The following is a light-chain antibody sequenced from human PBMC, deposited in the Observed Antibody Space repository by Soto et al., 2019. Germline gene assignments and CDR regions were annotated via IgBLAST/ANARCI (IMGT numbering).Light chain of an antibody. CDR2: AAS. CDR3: QQYNNDWT. CDR1: QGIRND. V-gene: IGKV1-17*01. J-gene: IGKJ1*01. Sequence: DIQMTQSPSSLSASVGDRFTITCRASQGIRNDLGWYQQKPGKAPKRLIYAASSLQSGVPSRFSGSGSGTEFTLTINSLQADDFATYYCQQYNNDWTFGQGTKVDIK.